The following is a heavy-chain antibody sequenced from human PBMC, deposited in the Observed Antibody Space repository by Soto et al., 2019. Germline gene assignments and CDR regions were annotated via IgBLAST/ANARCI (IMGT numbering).Heavy chain of an antibody. CDR1: GGSISSSSFH. J-gene: IGHJ5*02. CDR3: ARRERAAGTDWWFDP. Sequence: SETLSLTCTVSGGSISSSSFHWGWIRHPPGKGLEWIGSIYYSGSTYYSPSLKSRVTISVDTSKNQFSLKLSSVTAADTAVYYCARRERAAGTDWWFDPWGQGTLIT. V-gene: IGHV4-39*01. D-gene: IGHD6-13*01. CDR2: IYYSGST.